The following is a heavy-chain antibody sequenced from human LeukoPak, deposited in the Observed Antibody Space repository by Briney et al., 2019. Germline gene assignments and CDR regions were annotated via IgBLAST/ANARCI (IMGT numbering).Heavy chain of an antibody. D-gene: IGHD6-19*01. Sequence: GGSLRLSCAASGFTFSSYSMNWVRQAPGKGLEWVSSISSSSSYIYYADSMKGRFTISRDNAKNSLYLQMNSLRDEDTAVYYCARDPSRGWLKGAEYFQHWGQGSLVTVSS. V-gene: IGHV3-21*01. J-gene: IGHJ1*01. CDR2: ISSSSSYI. CDR3: ARDPSRGWLKGAEYFQH. CDR1: GFTFSSYS.